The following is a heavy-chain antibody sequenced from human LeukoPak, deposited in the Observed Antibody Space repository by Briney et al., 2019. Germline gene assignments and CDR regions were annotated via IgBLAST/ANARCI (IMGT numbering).Heavy chain of an antibody. Sequence: PGGSLRLSCAASGFTFSSYSMNWVRQAPGKGLEWVSSISSSSSYIYYADSVKGRFTISSDNAKNSLYLQMNSLRAEDTAVYYCARQCPTGYFDWLGGLYYFDYWRQGTLVTVSS. D-gene: IGHD3-9*01. CDR2: ISSSSSYI. CDR1: GFTFSSYS. CDR3: ARQCPTGYFDWLGGLYYFDY. J-gene: IGHJ4*02. V-gene: IGHV3-21*01.